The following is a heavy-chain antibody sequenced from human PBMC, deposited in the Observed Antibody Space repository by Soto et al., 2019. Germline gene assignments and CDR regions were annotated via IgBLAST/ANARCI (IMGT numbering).Heavy chain of an antibody. CDR1: GFTVSSSY. V-gene: IGHV3-53*02. Sequence: EVQLVETGGGLIQPGGSLRLSCAASGFTVSSSYMSWVRQAPGKGLEWVSLIYSGGGTYYADSVKGRFTISRDNSKNTLYLQMNSPRAEDTAVYYCARDYRVYYDGSGSAYYYYYGMDVWGQGTTVTVSS. CDR2: IYSGGGT. CDR3: ARDYRVYYDGSGSAYYYYYGMDV. J-gene: IGHJ6*02. D-gene: IGHD3-22*01.